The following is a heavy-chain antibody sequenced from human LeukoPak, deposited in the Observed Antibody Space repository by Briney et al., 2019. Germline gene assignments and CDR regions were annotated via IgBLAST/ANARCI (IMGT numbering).Heavy chain of an antibody. D-gene: IGHD6-19*01. V-gene: IGHV4-61*02. Sequence: SQTLSLTCTVSGGSISSGSYYWSWIRQPAGKGLEWIGRIYTCGSTNYNPSLKSRVTISVDTSKNQFSLKLSSVTAADTAVYYCARSGYIAVAGDFDYWGQGTLVTVSS. CDR3: ARSGYIAVAGDFDY. CDR2: IYTCGST. J-gene: IGHJ4*02. CDR1: GGSISSGSYY.